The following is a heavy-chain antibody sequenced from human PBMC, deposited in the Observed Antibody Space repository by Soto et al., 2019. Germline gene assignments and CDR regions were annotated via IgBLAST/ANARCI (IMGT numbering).Heavy chain of an antibody. Sequence: SETLSLTCTVSGGSISSYYWSWIRQPPGKGLEWIGYIYYSGSTNYNPSLKSRVTISVDTSKNQFSLKLSSVTAADTAVYYCATQPLGYGYIEDYWGQGTLVTVSS. V-gene: IGHV4-59*01. J-gene: IGHJ4*02. CDR1: GGSISSYY. CDR3: ATQPLGYGYIEDY. D-gene: IGHD5-18*01. CDR2: IYYSGST.